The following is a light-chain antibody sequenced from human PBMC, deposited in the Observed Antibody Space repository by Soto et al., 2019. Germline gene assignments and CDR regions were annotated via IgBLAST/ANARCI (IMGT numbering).Light chain of an antibody. CDR3: KSYDGSNTYV. CDR2: EVV. CDR1: KSDIGVYDF. V-gene: IGLV2-8*01. Sequence: QSVLAQPPSASGSPGQSVTISCTGTKSDIGVYDFVSWYQHHPGKAPRLIIYEVVQRPSGVPDRFSGSKSGNTASLTVSGLQDEDEDDYFCKSYDGSNTYVFGSGTKVTVL. J-gene: IGLJ1*01.